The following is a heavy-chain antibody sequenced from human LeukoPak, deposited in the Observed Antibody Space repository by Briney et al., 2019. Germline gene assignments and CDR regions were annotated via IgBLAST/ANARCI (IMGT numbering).Heavy chain of an antibody. V-gene: IGHV3-30*18. Sequence: GGSLRLSCAASGFTFSSYGMHWVRQAPGKGLEWVAVISYDRSNKYYADSVKGRFTISRDNSKNTLYLQMNSLRAEDTAVYYCAKGEMATITDYFDYWGQGTLVTVSS. CDR3: AKGEMATITDYFDY. D-gene: IGHD5-24*01. CDR2: ISYDRSNK. CDR1: GFTFSSYG. J-gene: IGHJ4*02.